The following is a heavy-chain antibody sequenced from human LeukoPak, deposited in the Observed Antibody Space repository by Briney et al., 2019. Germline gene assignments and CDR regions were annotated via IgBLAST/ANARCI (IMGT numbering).Heavy chain of an antibody. CDR1: GGSIGSSY. CDR2: ISNSGST. D-gene: IGHD3-3*01. Sequence: SETLSLTCTVSGGSIGSSYWSWIRQPPGKGLEGIGYISNSGSTTYSPSLKSRLTISVHMSKNQFSLDLHSVTTADTAVYYCARAQYDGLSTGYTGGFYYMDVWGKGTTVSVSS. CDR3: ARAQYDGLSTGYTGGFYYMDV. J-gene: IGHJ6*03. V-gene: IGHV4-59*01.